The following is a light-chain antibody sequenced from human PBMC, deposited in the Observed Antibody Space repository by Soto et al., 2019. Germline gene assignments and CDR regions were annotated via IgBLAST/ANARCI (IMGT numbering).Light chain of an antibody. CDR1: SSDVGGYNY. J-gene: IGLJ1*01. Sequence: QSALTQPASVSGSPGQSITISCTGTSSDVGGYNYVSWYQQHPGKAPKLIIYEVSNRPSVASNRFSGSKSGNTASLTISGLQAEDEADYYCNSYTSKSTGVFGTGTKLTVL. V-gene: IGLV2-14*01. CDR2: EVS. CDR3: NSYTSKSTGV.